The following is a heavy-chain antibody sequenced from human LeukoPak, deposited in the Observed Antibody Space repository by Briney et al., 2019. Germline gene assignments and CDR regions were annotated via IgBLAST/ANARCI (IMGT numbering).Heavy chain of an antibody. CDR1: GFTFSNAW. CDR2: IQSKTDGGTT. J-gene: IGHJ4*02. CDR3: TTDRGALTN. V-gene: IGHV3-15*01. Sequence: GGSLRLSCAASGFTFSNAWMSWVRQAPGKGLEWVGRIQSKTDGGTTDYAAPVKGRFTISRDDSKTTLYLQMNSLKTEDAAMYYCTTDRGALTNWGQGTLVTVSS. D-gene: IGHD1-1*01.